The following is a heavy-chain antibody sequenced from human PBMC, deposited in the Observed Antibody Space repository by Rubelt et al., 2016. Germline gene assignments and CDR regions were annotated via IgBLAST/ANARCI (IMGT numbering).Heavy chain of an antibody. J-gene: IGHJ5*02. Sequence: QVQLVQSGAEVKKPGASVKVSCKASGYTFTSFGISWVRQAPGQGLEWMGEIIPLFGTPSYAQKFQGRVTITADESTGTADMGLSSLGSDDTAVYYCASVLAVSANWFDPWGQGTRVTVSS. CDR2: IIPLFGTP. CDR1: GYTFTSFG. D-gene: IGHD2-21*02. V-gene: IGHV1-69*01. CDR3: ASVLAVSANWFDP.